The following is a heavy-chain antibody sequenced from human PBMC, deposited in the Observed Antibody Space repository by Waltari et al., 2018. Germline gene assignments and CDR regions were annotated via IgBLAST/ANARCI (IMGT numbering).Heavy chain of an antibody. J-gene: IGHJ4*02. V-gene: IGHV1-24*01. Sequence: QVQLVQSGAEVKKPGASVKVSCKVSGYPLTELSMHWVRQAPGKGLEWIGGFDPEDGETNYAQKFQGRVTMTEDTSTDTAYMELSSLRSEDTAVYYCATYCMVRGNALPDYWGQGTLVTVSS. CDR2: FDPEDGET. D-gene: IGHD3-10*01. CDR1: GYPLTELS. CDR3: ATYCMVRGNALPDY.